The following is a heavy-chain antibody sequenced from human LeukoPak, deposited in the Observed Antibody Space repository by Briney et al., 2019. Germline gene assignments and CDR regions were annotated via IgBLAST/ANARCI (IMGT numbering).Heavy chain of an antibody. Sequence: QAAGSLRLSCAASGFTFDDYAMHWVRQAPGKGLEWVSLINWDGGSTYYADSVTGRFTISRDNSKNSLYLQMNSLRAEDTALYYCTATRDKYVWGSYLSDHWGQGTLVTVSS. D-gene: IGHD3-16*02. CDR3: TATRDKYVWGSYLSDH. J-gene: IGHJ4*02. CDR2: INWDGGST. CDR1: GFTFDDYA. V-gene: IGHV3-43D*04.